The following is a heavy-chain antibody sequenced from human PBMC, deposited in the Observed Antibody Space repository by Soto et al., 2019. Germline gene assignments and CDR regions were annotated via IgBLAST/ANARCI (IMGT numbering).Heavy chain of an antibody. D-gene: IGHD6-13*01. J-gene: IGHJ3*02. Sequence: ASVKVSCKASGYTFTGYYMHWVRQAPGQRLEWMGWINPNSGGTNYAQKFQGWVTMTRDTSISTAYMELSRLRSDDTAVYYCARVPSTPYSSSNDAFDIWGQGTLVTVSS. CDR2: INPNSGGT. CDR3: ARVPSTPYSSSNDAFDI. V-gene: IGHV1-2*04. CDR1: GYTFTGYY.